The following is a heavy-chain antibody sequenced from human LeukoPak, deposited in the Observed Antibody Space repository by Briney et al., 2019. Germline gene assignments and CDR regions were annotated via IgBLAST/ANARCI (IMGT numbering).Heavy chain of an antibody. D-gene: IGHD3-22*01. CDR3: ARVQSYDSRYFDY. J-gene: IGHJ4*02. Sequence: SETLSLTCTVSGGSISSYYWSWIRQPPGKGLEWIGYIYYSGSTNYNPSLKSRVTISVDTSKNQFSLKLSSVTAADTAVYYCARVQSYDSRYFDYWGQGTLVTVSS. V-gene: IGHV4-59*01. CDR1: GGSISSYY. CDR2: IYYSGST.